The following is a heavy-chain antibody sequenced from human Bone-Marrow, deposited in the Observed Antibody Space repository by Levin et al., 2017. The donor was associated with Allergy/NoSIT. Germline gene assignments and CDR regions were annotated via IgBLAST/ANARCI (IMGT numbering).Heavy chain of an antibody. Sequence: GESLKISCQGSANTFTSYWIGWVRQMPGRGLEWMGIVFPDESDTIYSPSFQGQVTISADMSTSTAYLEWSRLKASDTATYYCARHVTYGAGSYDAFDLWGQGTMVTVSS. D-gene: IGHD3-10*01. CDR2: VFPDESDT. CDR1: ANTFTSYW. CDR3: ARHVTYGAGSYDAFDL. J-gene: IGHJ3*01. V-gene: IGHV5-51*01.